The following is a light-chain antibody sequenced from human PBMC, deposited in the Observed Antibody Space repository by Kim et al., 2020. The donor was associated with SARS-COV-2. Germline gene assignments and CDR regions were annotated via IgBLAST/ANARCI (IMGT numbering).Light chain of an antibody. CDR2: YDS. J-gene: IGLJ2*01. V-gene: IGLV3-21*04. CDR1: NIGSKS. Sequence: SYELTQPPSVSVAPGQTARITCGGNNIGSKSLNWYQQKPGQAPVLVIYYDSDRPSGIPERFSGSNSGNTATLTISRVEAGDEADYYCQVWDSSSDHRVFG. CDR3: QVWDSSSDHRV.